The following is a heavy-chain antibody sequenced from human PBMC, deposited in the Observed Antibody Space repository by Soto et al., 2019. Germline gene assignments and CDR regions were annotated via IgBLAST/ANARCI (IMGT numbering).Heavy chain of an antibody. Sequence: PSETLSLTCTVSGGSISTYYWNWIRQAPGKGLEWIGYIYDSGSTNYNPSLKSRVTMSVDTSKNQFSLKVRSVTAADTAVYYCARSVVAPFEYWGQGTLVTVS. J-gene: IGHJ4*01. D-gene: IGHD2-15*01. CDR1: GGSISTYY. CDR2: IYDSGST. CDR3: ARSVVAPFEY. V-gene: IGHV4-59*01.